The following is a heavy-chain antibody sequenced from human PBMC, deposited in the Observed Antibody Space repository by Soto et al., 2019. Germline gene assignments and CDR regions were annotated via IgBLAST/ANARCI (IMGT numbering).Heavy chain of an antibody. Sequence: PSQTLSLTCAISGDSVSINTAAWNWIRSSPSRGLECLGRTYYRSKWYDDYAVSVKSRITINTDTSKNQLSLQLNSVTPEDTAVYYCARDSGRTKVVRYYYYGMDGWGQGTTVTVS. V-gene: IGHV6-1*01. CDR2: TYYRSKWYD. D-gene: IGHD3-10*01. CDR3: ARDSGRTKVVRYYYYGMDG. CDR1: GDSVSINTAA. J-gene: IGHJ6*02.